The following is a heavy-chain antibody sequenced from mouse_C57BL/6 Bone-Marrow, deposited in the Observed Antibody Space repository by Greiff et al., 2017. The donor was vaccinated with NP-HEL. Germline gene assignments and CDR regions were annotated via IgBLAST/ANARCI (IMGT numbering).Heavy chain of an antibody. CDR3: ARNSNYGSYYYAMDY. CDR1: DSEVFPIAY. Sequence: QVQLKQSGSELRSPGSSVKLSCKDFDSEVFPIAYMSWVRQKPGHGFEWIGGILPSIGRTIYGEKFEDKATLDADTLSNTAYLELNSLTSEDSAIYYCARNSNYGSYYYAMDYWGQGTSVTVSS. V-gene: IGHV15-2*01. J-gene: IGHJ4*01. CDR2: ILPSIGRT. D-gene: IGHD2-5*01.